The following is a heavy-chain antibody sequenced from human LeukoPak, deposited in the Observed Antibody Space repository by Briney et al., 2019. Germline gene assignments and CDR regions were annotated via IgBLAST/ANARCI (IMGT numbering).Heavy chain of an antibody. CDR3: ARREDCGGACSFFDY. J-gene: IGHJ4*02. D-gene: IGHD2-21*02. CDR1: GDSISNSY. Sequence: NPSKTLSLTCTVSGDSISNSYWSWIRQPPGKGLEWIGYIYYSGSTNYNPSLKSRVTISVDTSNNQFSLKLSSVTAADTAVYYCARREDCGGACSFFDYWGQGTLVTVSS. V-gene: IGHV4-59*08. CDR2: IYYSGST.